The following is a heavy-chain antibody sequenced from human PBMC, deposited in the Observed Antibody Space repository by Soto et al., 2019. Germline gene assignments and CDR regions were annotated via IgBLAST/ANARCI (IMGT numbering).Heavy chain of an antibody. V-gene: IGHV4-30-2*01. CDR3: ARGSDRSRYYEGFDN. CDR1: SGSISSYTPS. J-gene: IGHJ5*02. Sequence: QLQLQESGPGLVKPSQTLSLTCGVSSGSISSYTPSWNWIRQPPGKGLEWIGHIYLDGTTNYRPSLKSLVTISIDVSHIQFSLKLMSVTAADTAVYCCARGSDRSRYYEGFDNWGQGTLVTVSS. CDR2: IYLDGTT. D-gene: IGHD3-22*01.